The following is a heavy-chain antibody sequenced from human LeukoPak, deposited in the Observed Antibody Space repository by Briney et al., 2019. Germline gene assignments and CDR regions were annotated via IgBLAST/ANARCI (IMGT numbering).Heavy chain of an antibody. D-gene: IGHD3-16*01. Sequence: ASVKVSCKASGGTFSSYAISWVRQAPGQGLEWMGGIIPIFGTANYAQKFQGRVTITADESTGTAYMELSSLRSEDTAVYYCASDSDFRGGWAWFDPWGQGTLVTVSS. J-gene: IGHJ5*02. CDR3: ASDSDFRGGWAWFDP. V-gene: IGHV1-69*13. CDR1: GGTFSSYA. CDR2: IIPIFGTA.